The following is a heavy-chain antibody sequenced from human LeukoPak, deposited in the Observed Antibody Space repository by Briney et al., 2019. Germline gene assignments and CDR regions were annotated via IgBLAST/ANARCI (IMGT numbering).Heavy chain of an antibody. CDR3: AREDTSGWYGADY. V-gene: IGHV3-74*01. Sequence: GGSLRLSCAASGFTFSSYWMHWVRQAPGKGLVWVSRINSDGSSTSYADSVKGRFTISRDNAKNTLYLQMNSLRAEDTAVYYCAREDTSGWYGADYWGQGTLVTVSS. D-gene: IGHD6-19*01. J-gene: IGHJ4*02. CDR1: GFTFSSYW. CDR2: INSDGSST.